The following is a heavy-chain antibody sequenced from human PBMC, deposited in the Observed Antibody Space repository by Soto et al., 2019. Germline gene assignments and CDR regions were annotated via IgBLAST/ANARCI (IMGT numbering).Heavy chain of an antibody. J-gene: IGHJ4*02. Sequence: QVQLQESGPGLVKPSETLSLTCTVSGGSISSYYWSWIRQPPGKGLEWIGYIYYSGSTNYNPSLKSRVTISVDTSKNQFALKLSSVTAADTGVYYCARGGAVAANDWGQGTLVTVSS. D-gene: IGHD6-19*01. V-gene: IGHV4-59*01. CDR1: GGSISSYY. CDR3: ARGGAVAAND. CDR2: IYYSGST.